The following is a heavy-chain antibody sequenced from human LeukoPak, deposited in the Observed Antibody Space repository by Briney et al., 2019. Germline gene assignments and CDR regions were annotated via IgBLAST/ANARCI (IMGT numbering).Heavy chain of an antibody. CDR3: ARDRGLGELSFLQNYYYYYGMDV. J-gene: IGHJ6*02. Sequence: GGSLRLSCAASGFTVSSNYMSWVRQAPGKGLEWVSVICSGGSTYYADSVKGRFTISRDNSKNTLYLQMNSLRAEVTAVYYCARDRGLGELSFLQNYYYYYGMDVWGQGTTVTVSS. D-gene: IGHD3-16*02. CDR2: ICSGGST. CDR1: GFTVSSNY. V-gene: IGHV3-66*01.